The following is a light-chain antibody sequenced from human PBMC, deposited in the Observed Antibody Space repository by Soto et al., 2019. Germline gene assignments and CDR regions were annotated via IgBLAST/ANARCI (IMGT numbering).Light chain of an antibody. CDR2: EVS. CDR1: SSDVAGYNY. Sequence: QSVLTQPPSASGSPGQSVTISCTGTSSDVAGYNYVSWYQQHPGKAPKLIIYEVSERPSGVPDRFSGSKSGNTASLTVSGLQAEDEADYYCSSYAGSSNVFGTGTKATVL. J-gene: IGLJ1*01. CDR3: SSYAGSSNV. V-gene: IGLV2-8*01.